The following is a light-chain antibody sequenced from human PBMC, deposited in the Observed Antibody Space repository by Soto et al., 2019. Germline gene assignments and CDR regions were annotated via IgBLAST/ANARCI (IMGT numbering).Light chain of an antibody. J-gene: IGLJ2*01. CDR3: SSYTTSNTLV. Sequence: QSALTQPASVSGSPGQSITISCTGTSGDVGSYNYVSWYQQHPGKAPKLMIYDVSDRPSGVFNRFSGSKSGNTASLTISGLQAEDEANYYCSSYTTSNTLVFGGGTKLTVL. V-gene: IGLV2-14*03. CDR1: SGDVGSYNY. CDR2: DVS.